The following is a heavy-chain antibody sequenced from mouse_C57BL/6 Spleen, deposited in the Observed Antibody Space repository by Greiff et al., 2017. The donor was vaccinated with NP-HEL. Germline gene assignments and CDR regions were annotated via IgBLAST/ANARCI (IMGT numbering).Heavy chain of an antibody. CDR2: IWSGGST. D-gene: IGHD6-1*01. CDR3: ARTSFAY. V-gene: IGHV2-2*01. Sequence: VKLVESGPGLVQPSQSLSITCTVSGFSLTSYGVHWVRQSPGKGLAWLGVIWSGGSTDYNAAFISRLSISKDNSKSQVFFKMNSLQADDTAIYYCARTSFAYWGQGTLVTVSA. CDR1: GFSLTSYG. J-gene: IGHJ3*01.